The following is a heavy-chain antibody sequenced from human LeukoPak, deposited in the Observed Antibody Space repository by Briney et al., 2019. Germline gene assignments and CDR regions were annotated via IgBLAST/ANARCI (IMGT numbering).Heavy chain of an antibody. CDR3: ARGKEVITMLRGLKPGYYFDY. CDR2: ISTDAGET. Sequence: GGSLRLSCAASGFTFSNSGMSWVRQAPGKGLEWVSAISTDAGETHYADSVKGRFTISRDNSKNTLYLQMNSLRAEDTAVYYCARGKEVITMLRGLKPGYYFDYWGQGTLVTVSS. CDR1: GFTFSNSG. J-gene: IGHJ4*02. D-gene: IGHD3-10*01. V-gene: IGHV3-23*01.